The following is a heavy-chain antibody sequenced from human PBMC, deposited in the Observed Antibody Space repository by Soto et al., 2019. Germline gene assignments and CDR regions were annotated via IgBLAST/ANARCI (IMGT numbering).Heavy chain of an antibody. D-gene: IGHD1-26*01. Sequence: SETLSLTCAVSGGSISSGGYSWSWIRQPPGKGLEWIGYIYHSGGTYYNPSLKSRVTISVDRSKNQFSLKLSSVTAADTAVYYCARVSGLGNYYYYGMDVWGQGTTVTVS. J-gene: IGHJ6*02. CDR1: GGSISSGGYS. CDR2: IYHSGGT. V-gene: IGHV4-30-2*01. CDR3: ARVSGLGNYYYYGMDV.